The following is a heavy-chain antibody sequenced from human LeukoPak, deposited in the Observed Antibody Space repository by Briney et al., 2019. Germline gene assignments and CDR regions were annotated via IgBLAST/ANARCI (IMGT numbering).Heavy chain of an antibody. Sequence: PGGSLRLSCAASGFNLSSYWMHWVRQPPGRGLVWVSRINSDGSSTSYADSVKGHFTISRDNAKNTLYLQMNSLRAEDTAVYYCAQYYGMDVWGQGTTVTVSS. CDR2: INSDGSST. J-gene: IGHJ6*02. V-gene: IGHV3-74*01. CDR1: GFNLSSYW. CDR3: AQYYGMDV.